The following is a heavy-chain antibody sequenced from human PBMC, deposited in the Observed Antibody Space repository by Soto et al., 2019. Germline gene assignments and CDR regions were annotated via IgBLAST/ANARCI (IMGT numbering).Heavy chain of an antibody. CDR1: GFTFSSYG. V-gene: IGHV3-33*01. CDR2: IWYDGSNK. Sequence: QVQLVESGGGVVQPGRSLRLSCAASGFTFSSYGMHWVRQAPGKGLEWVAVIWYDGSNKYYADSVKGRFTISRDNSKNTLYLQMNSPRAEDTAVYYCARDPGYRSYYYYMDVWGKGTTVTVSS. D-gene: IGHD5-12*01. J-gene: IGHJ6*03. CDR3: ARDPGYRSYYYYMDV.